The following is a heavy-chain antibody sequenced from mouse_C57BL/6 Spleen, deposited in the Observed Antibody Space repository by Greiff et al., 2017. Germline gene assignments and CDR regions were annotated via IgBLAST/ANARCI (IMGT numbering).Heavy chain of an antibody. CDR1: GYAFSSSW. J-gene: IGHJ4*01. Sequence: VQLQESGPELVKPGASVKISCKASGYAFSSSWMNWVKQRPGKGLEWIGRIYPGDGDTNYNGKFKGKATLTADKSSSTAYMQLSSLTSEDSAFYFCARPITTVVEDYAMDYWGQGTSVTVSS. CDR2: IYPGDGDT. D-gene: IGHD1-1*01. V-gene: IGHV1-82*01. CDR3: ARPITTVVEDYAMDY.